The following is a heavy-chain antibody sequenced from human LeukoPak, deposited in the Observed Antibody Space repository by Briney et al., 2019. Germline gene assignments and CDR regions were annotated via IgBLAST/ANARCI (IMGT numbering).Heavy chain of an antibody. Sequence: SETLSLTCTVSGGSISSSSYYWGWIRQPPGKGLEWIGSIYYSGSTYYNPSLKSRVTISVDTSKNQFSLKLSSVTAADTAVYYCARQEASYSSLDYWGQGTLVIVSS. CDR1: GGSISSSSYY. J-gene: IGHJ4*02. V-gene: IGHV4-39*01. D-gene: IGHD6-13*01. CDR3: ARQEASYSSLDY. CDR2: IYYSGST.